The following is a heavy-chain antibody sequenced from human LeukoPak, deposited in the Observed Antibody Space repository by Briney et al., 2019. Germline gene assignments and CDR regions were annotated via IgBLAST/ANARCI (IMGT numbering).Heavy chain of an antibody. V-gene: IGHV1-8*01. CDR2: MNPNSGNT. CDR1: GYTFTSYD. J-gene: IGHJ6*02. CDR3: ARVTGYYLYYYCYGMDV. D-gene: IGHD3-9*01. Sequence: ASVKVSCKASGYTFTSYDISWVRQATGQGLEWMGWMNPNSGNTGYAQKFQGRVTMTRNTSISTAYMELSRLRSEDTAVYYCARVTGYYLYYYCYGMDVWGQGTTVTVSS.